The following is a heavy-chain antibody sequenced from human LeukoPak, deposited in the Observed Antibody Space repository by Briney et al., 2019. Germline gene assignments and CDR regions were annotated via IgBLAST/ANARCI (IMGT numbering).Heavy chain of an antibody. CDR2: IYYSGST. CDR1: GGSISSSSYY. J-gene: IGHJ5*02. D-gene: IGHD3-9*01. Sequence: PSETLSFTCTVSGGSISSSSYYWGWIRQPPGKGLEWIGSIYYSGSTYYNPSLKSRVTISVDTSKNQFSLKLSSVTAADTAVYYCARVPIKGRWFDPWGQGTLVTVSS. CDR3: ARVPIKGRWFDP. V-gene: IGHV4-39*01.